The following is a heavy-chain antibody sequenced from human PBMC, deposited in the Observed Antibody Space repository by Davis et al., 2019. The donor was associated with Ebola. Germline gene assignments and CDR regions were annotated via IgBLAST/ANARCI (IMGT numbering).Heavy chain of an antibody. CDR3: ARAPNYDVLTGTSSYYFDY. CDR2: ISGFNTNT. V-gene: IGHV1-18*04. J-gene: IGHJ4*02. CDR1: GYTFTSYG. Sequence: ASVKVSCKSSGYTFTSYGLVWVRQAPGLGLEWMGWISGFNTNTNFAQKFRGRVTVPKDTSTNTAYMDLRSLTSDATAIYYCARAPNYDVLTGTSSYYFDYWGQGTLVTVSS. D-gene: IGHD3-9*01.